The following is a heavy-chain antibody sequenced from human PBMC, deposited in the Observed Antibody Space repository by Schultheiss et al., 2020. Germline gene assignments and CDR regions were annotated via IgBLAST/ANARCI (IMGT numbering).Heavy chain of an antibody. Sequence: ASVKVSGKASGYTFTSYDINWVRQATGQGLEWMGWINPNSGGANYAQNFQGRVTLTRDMSVTTAYMALTRLRSDDTAVYYCAKAGLACGGDCPGRDSFAVWGQGTVVTVSS. D-gene: IGHD2-21*02. CDR3: AKAGLACGGDCPGRDSFAV. CDR1: GYTFTSYD. V-gene: IGHV1-2*02. J-gene: IGHJ3*01. CDR2: INPNSGGA.